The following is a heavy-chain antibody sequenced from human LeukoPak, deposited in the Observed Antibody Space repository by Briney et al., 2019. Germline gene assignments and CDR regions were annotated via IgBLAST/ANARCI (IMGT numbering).Heavy chain of an antibody. Sequence: SETLSLTCAVYGGSFSGYYWSWIRQPPGKGLEWIGEINHSGSTNYNPSLKSRVAISVDTSKNQFSLKLSSVTAADTAVYYCARVGYYYDSTWGQGTLVTVSS. V-gene: IGHV4-34*01. CDR3: ARVGYYYDST. D-gene: IGHD3-22*01. J-gene: IGHJ5*02. CDR2: INHSGST. CDR1: GGSFSGYY.